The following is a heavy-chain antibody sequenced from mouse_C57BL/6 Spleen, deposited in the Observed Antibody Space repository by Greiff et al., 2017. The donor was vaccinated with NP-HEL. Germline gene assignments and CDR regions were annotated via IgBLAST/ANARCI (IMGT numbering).Heavy chain of an antibody. CDR3: ARSWDWYFDV. CDR2: IYPGDGDT. V-gene: IGHV1-82*01. Sequence: VKLMESGPELVKPGASVKISCKASGYAFSSSWMNWVKQRTGKGLEWIGRIYPGDGDTNYNGKFKGKATLTADKSSSTAYMQLSSLTSEDSAVYFCARSWDWYFDVWGTGTTVTVSS. CDR1: GYAFSSSW. D-gene: IGHD4-1*01. J-gene: IGHJ1*03.